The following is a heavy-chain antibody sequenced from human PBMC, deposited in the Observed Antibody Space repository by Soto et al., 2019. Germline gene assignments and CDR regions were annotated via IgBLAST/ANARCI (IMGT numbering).Heavy chain of an antibody. CDR3: ARDAYDYDDTSGYYRH. CDR2: ISSSSSTI. Sequence: EVQLVESGGGLVQPGGSLRLSCAASGFTFSTYKMNWVRQAPGKGLEWVSYISSSSSTIYYADSVKGRFTISRDNAKNSLYLQINSLRDEDTAVYYCARDAYDYDDTSGYYRHWGQGTLVTVSS. CDR1: GFTFSTYK. J-gene: IGHJ4*02. V-gene: IGHV3-48*02. D-gene: IGHD3-22*01.